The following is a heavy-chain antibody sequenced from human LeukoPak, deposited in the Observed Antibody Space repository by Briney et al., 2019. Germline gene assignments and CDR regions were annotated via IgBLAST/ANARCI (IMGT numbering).Heavy chain of an antibody. CDR3: ATLHYAEYFQH. J-gene: IGHJ1*01. CDR2: INHSGST. CDR1: GFSFSGFA. D-gene: IGHD4-17*01. V-gene: IGHV4-34*01. Sequence: PGGSLRLSCAASGFSFSGFAMNWVRQPPGKGLEWIGEINHSGSTNYNPSLKSRVTISVDTSKNQFSLKLSSVTAADTAVYYCATLHYAEYFQHWGQGTLVTVSS.